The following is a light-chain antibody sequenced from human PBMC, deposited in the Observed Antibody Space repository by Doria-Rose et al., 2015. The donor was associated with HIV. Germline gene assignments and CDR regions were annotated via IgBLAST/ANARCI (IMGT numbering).Light chain of an antibody. CDR3: MQPRQIHPT. Sequence: DIVMTQSPLSLPVTPGEPASISCRSSQSLLHSNGYNYLDWYLQKPGQSPQLLIYLGSNRASGVPDRFSGSGSGTDFTLKISRVEGEDVGIYYCMQPRQIHPTVGQGTRLE. J-gene: IGKJ5*01. V-gene: IGKV2-28*01. CDR1: QSLLHSNGYNY. CDR2: LGS.